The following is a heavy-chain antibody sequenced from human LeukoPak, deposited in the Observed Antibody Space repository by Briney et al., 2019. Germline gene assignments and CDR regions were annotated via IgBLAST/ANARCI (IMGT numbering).Heavy chain of an antibody. D-gene: IGHD3-10*01. V-gene: IGHV3-48*03. CDR1: GFTFSSYE. J-gene: IGHJ4*02. Sequence: GGSLRLSCAASGFTFSSYEMSWVRQAPGKGLEWVSYISSSGSTIYYADSVKGRFTISRDNAKNSLYLQMDSLKTEDTAVYYCTGNYYGSGSYADFDYWGQGTLVTVSS. CDR2: ISSSGSTI. CDR3: TGNYYGSGSYADFDY.